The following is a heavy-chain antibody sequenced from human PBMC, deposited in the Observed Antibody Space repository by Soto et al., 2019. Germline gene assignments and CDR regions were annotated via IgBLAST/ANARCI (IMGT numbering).Heavy chain of an antibody. CDR2: ISYDGSNK. D-gene: IGHD3-22*01. J-gene: IGHJ3*02. CDR3: AKEMYDSSGYDAFDI. V-gene: IGHV3-30*18. CDR1: GFTFSSYG. Sequence: QVQLVESGGGVVQPGRSLRLSCAASGFTFSSYGMHWVRQAPGKGLEWVAVISYDGSNKYYADSVKGRFTISRDNSKNTLYLQMNSLRAEDTAVYYCAKEMYDSSGYDAFDIWGQGTMVTVSS.